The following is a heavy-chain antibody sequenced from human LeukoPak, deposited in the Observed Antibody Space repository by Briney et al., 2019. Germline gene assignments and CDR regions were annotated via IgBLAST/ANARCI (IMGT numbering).Heavy chain of an antibody. CDR1: GFTFSSYG. Sequence: GGSLRLSYAASGFTFSSYGMHWVRQAPGKGLEWVAVISYDGSNKYYADSVKGRFTISRDNSKNTLYLQMNSLRAEDTAVYYCARGDVWSSSWYGVTDYWGQGTLVTVSS. CDR2: ISYDGSNK. CDR3: ARGDVWSSSWYGVTDY. V-gene: IGHV3-30*03. J-gene: IGHJ4*02. D-gene: IGHD6-13*01.